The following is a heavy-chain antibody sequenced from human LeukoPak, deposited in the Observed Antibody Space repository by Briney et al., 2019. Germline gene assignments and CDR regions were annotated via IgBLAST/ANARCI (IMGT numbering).Heavy chain of an antibody. Sequence: GGYLRLSCSASGFTFSSYGMQWVRQAPGKGLEWVAVIWYDGSNKNYADPVKGRFTISRDNSKNTLYLQMNSLRAEDTAVYYCAGDYGEYYYGMDVWGQGTTVTVSS. V-gene: IGHV3-33*01. CDR1: GFTFSSYG. CDR3: AGDYGEYYYGMDV. CDR2: IWYDGSNK. D-gene: IGHD4-17*01. J-gene: IGHJ6*02.